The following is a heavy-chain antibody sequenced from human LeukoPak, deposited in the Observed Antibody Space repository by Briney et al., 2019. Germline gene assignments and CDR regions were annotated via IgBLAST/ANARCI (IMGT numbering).Heavy chain of an antibody. CDR1: GGSFSTYY. CDR3: ARLRGRLSPFDH. CDR2: INQSGTT. V-gene: IGHV4-34*01. J-gene: IGHJ4*02. D-gene: IGHD4/OR15-4a*01. Sequence: SETLSLTCAVYGGSFSTYYWSWIRQPPGKGLEWIGEINQSGTTTYNPSLKSRVTMSVDTSKSQFSLKVYSVTAADTAVYYCARLRGRLSPFDHWGQGTLVTVSS.